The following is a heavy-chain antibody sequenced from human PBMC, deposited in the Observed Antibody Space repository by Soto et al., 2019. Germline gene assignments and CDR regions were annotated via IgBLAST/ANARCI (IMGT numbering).Heavy chain of an antibody. CDR2: IYHSGST. D-gene: IGHD3-10*01. CDR3: ARATVVRGVINYYYYMDV. Sequence: QVQLQESGPGLVKPSGTLSLTCAVSSGSISSSNWWRWVRQPPGKGLGWIGEIYHSGSTNYTPSLQSRVPISVDKSKTQFSLRLGCVAAADTAVYYGARATVVRGVINYYYYMDVWGKGTTVTVSS. CDR1: SGSISSSNW. J-gene: IGHJ6*03. V-gene: IGHV4-4*02.